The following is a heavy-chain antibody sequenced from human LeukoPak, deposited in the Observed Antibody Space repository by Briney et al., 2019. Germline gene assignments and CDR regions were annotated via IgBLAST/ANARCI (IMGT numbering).Heavy chain of an antibody. CDR1: GGTFSSYA. CDR3: ASIYCSGGSCYSEGEDYYCYYGMDV. J-gene: IGHJ6*02. V-gene: IGHV1-69*13. Sequence: ASVKVSCKASGGTFSSYAISWVRQAPGQGLEWMGGIIPIFGTANYAQKFQGRVTITADESTSTAYMELSSLRSEDTAVYYCASIYCSGGSCYSEGEDYYCYYGMDVWGQGTTVTVSS. CDR2: IIPIFGTA. D-gene: IGHD2-15*01.